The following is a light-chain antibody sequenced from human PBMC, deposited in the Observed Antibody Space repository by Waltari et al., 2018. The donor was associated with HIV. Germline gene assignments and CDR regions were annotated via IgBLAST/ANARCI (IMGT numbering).Light chain of an antibody. V-gene: IGLV1-51*01. J-gene: IGLJ2*01. CDR2: DNN. CDR1: SSNIGNHF. CDR3: GTWDNSLKTVV. Sequence: QSVLTQLPSVSAAPGQTVSISCSCFSSNIGNHFVSWYHQLPGKAPKLLIFDNNKRPSGIPDRVSASKSGTSATLAITGLQTGDEGDYYCGTWDNSLKTVVFGGGTKVTVL.